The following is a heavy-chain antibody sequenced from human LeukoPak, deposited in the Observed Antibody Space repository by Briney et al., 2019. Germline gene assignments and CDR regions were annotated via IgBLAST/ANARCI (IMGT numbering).Heavy chain of an antibody. J-gene: IGHJ4*02. V-gene: IGHV3-33*06. Sequence: PGGSLRLSCAASGFTFSSYGMHWVRQAPGKGLEWVAVIWYDGSNKYHADSVKGRFTISRDNSKNTLYLQVNSLRAEDTAVYYCAKEAIAVSGYGPTTFDYWGQGTLVAVSP. CDR1: GFTFSSYG. CDR2: IWYDGSNK. CDR3: AKEAIAVSGYGPTTFDY. D-gene: IGHD6-19*01.